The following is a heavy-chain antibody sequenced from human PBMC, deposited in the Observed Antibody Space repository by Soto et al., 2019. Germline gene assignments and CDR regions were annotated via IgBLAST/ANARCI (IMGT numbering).Heavy chain of an antibody. Sequence: PSETLSLTCAVYGGSFSGYYWSWIRQPPGKGLEWIGEINHSGSTNYNPSLKSRVTISVDTSKNQFSLKLSSVTAADTAVYYCARDRVGDGNRCYYGMDVWGQGTTVTVSS. J-gene: IGHJ6*02. CDR3: ARDRVGDGNRCYYGMDV. D-gene: IGHD2-15*01. CDR1: GGSFSGYY. CDR2: INHSGST. V-gene: IGHV4-34*01.